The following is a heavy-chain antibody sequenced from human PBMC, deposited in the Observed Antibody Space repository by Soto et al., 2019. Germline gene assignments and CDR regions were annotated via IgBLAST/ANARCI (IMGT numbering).Heavy chain of an antibody. J-gene: IGHJ5*02. CDR1: GLTLSNRY. CDR3: AVDTVGTGCS. CDR2: SRNKAMGFAT. D-gene: IGHD5-12*01. V-gene: IGHV3-72*01. Sequence: EVQVVESGGGLVQPGGSLRLSCAASGLTLSNRYMDWVRQAPGKGLEWVGRSRNKAMGFATEYAASVRGRFTISRDDSEDSVYLEMNSLKTEDTAVYYCAVDTVGTGCSWGKGTLVTVSS.